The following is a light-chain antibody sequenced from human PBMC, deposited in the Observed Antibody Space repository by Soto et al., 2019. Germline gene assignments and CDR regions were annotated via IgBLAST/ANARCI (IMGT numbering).Light chain of an antibody. Sequence: DIQMTQSPSSLSASVGDRVTITCRASQDISNYFAWYQQKPGKVPKLLIYVASPLQAGVPYRFSGSGSGTDFTLTISSLQPEDVATYYCHNYYSAPYTFGQGTKLEIK. J-gene: IGKJ2*01. CDR2: VAS. V-gene: IGKV1-27*01. CDR3: HNYYSAPYT. CDR1: QDISNY.